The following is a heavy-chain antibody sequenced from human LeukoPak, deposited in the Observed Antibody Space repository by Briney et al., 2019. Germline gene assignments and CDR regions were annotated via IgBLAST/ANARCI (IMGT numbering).Heavy chain of an antibody. Sequence: GRSLRLSCAASGFTFRSYGMHWVRQAPGKGLEWVAVIWYDGSNKYYADSVKGRVTISRDNSKNTLYLQMNSLRAEDTAVYYCARGRGWLQPYFDYWGQGTLVTVSS. CDR1: GFTFRSYG. CDR3: ARGRGWLQPYFDY. CDR2: IWYDGSNK. V-gene: IGHV3-33*01. J-gene: IGHJ4*02. D-gene: IGHD5-24*01.